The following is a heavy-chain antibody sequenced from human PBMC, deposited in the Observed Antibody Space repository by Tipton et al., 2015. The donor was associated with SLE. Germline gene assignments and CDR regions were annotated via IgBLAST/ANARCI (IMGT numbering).Heavy chain of an antibody. CDR1: GASISSYY. CDR2: IYYSGST. CDR3: AGLGIVRPFDF. Sequence: TLSLTCTVSGASISSYYWSWVRQPPGKGLEWIGYIYYSGSTNYNPSLKSRVTISVDTSKNQFSLKLSSVTAADTAVYYCAGLGIVRPFDFWGQGTLVTVSS. J-gene: IGHJ4*02. D-gene: IGHD7-27*01. V-gene: IGHV4-59*01.